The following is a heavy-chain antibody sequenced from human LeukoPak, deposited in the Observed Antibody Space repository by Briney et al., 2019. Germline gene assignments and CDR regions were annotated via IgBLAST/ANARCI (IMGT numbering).Heavy chain of an antibody. Sequence: GGSLRLSCAASGFTFSSYTMHWVRQAPGTGLEWVSSISTSSGYIYYADSVKGRFTISRDNAKNSLYLQMNSLRAEDTALYYCAADTPLRGFSYGFDYWGQGTLVTVSS. D-gene: IGHD5-18*01. CDR1: GFTFSSYT. J-gene: IGHJ4*02. CDR2: ISTSSGYI. V-gene: IGHV3-21*01. CDR3: AADTPLRGFSYGFDY.